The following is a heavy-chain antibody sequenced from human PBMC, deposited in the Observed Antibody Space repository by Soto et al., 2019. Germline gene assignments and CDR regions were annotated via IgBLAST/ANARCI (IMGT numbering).Heavy chain of an antibody. CDR1: GFTFSSYG. D-gene: IGHD6-19*01. J-gene: IGHJ4*02. V-gene: IGHV3-33*01. CDR3: ARDLYIAVAGTGFDY. CDR2: IWYDGSNK. Sequence: PGGSLRLSCAASGFTFSSYGMHWVRQAPGKGLEWVAVIWYDGSNKYYADSVKGRFTISRDNSKNTLYLQMNSLRAEDTAVYYCARDLYIAVAGTGFDYWGQGTLVTVSS.